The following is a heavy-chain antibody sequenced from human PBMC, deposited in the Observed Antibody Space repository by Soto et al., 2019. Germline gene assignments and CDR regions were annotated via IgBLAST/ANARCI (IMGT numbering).Heavy chain of an antibody. CDR1: GFTFSSYA. Sequence: EVQLLESGGGLVQPGGSLRLSCAASGFTFSSYAMSWVRQAPGKGLEWVSAISGSGGSTYYADSVKGRFTISRDNSKNTLYLQMNSLRAEDTAVYYCAKDLVVVPAASYYMDVWGKGTTVTVSS. CDR3: AKDLVVVPAASYYMDV. D-gene: IGHD2-2*01. J-gene: IGHJ6*03. CDR2: ISGSGGST. V-gene: IGHV3-23*01.